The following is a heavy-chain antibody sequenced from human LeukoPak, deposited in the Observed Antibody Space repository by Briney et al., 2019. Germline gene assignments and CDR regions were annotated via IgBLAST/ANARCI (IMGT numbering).Heavy chain of an antibody. Sequence: SQTPSLTCAISGDSVSSNRAAWNWIRQSPSRGLEWLGRTKYRSKWYSDYAVSVESRITINPDTSKNQFSLHLNSVTPEDTAIYYCAKDFSAVIVVVHLDCWGQGTLVTVSS. CDR1: GDSVSSNRAA. J-gene: IGHJ4*02. CDR2: TKYRSKWYS. CDR3: AKDFSAVIVVVHLDC. V-gene: IGHV6-1*01. D-gene: IGHD3-22*01.